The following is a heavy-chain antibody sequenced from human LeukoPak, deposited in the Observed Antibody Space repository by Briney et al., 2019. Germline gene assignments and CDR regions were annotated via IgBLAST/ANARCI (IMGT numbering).Heavy chain of an antibody. CDR2: ICASGADT. CDR3: ARRPRDSSGYYLGAFHD. D-gene: IGHD3-22*01. CDR1: GFTFGSYA. Sequence: GGSLRLSCEASGFTFGSYAMTWVRQAPGKGLDWVSVICASGADTYYADSVNGRFTVSRDNAKNTLYLHMSSLRAEDTAVYFCARRPRDSSGYYLGAFHDWGQGTTVTVSS. J-gene: IGHJ3*01. V-gene: IGHV3-23*01.